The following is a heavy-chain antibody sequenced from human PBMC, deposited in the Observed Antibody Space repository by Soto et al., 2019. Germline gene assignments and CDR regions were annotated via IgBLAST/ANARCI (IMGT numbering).Heavy chain of an antibody. CDR1: GFTFTSYA. Sequence: PGGSLRLSCAASGFTFTSYAISRARQAPGKGLEWVSAISGSGGSTYYADYVKGRFTISRDNSKNTLYLQMNSLRAEDTAVYYCAKEVKLGAYFDYWGQGTLVTVSS. V-gene: IGHV3-23*01. J-gene: IGHJ4*02. CDR3: AKEVKLGAYFDY. CDR2: ISGSGGST. D-gene: IGHD3-10*01.